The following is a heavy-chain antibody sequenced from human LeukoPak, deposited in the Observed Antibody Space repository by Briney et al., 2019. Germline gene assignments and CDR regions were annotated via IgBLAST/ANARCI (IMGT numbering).Heavy chain of an antibody. J-gene: IGHJ4*02. CDR3: AKAARRYFDY. CDR1: GFTFSNYW. D-gene: IGHD6-6*01. CDR2: INGDGSST. V-gene: IGHV3-74*01. Sequence: GGSLRLSCAASGFTFSNYWMHWVRQAPGKGLVWVSRINGDGSSTNYADSVKGRFTISRDNAKNTVYLQMNSLRAEDTAVYYCAKAARRYFDYWGQGTLVTVSS.